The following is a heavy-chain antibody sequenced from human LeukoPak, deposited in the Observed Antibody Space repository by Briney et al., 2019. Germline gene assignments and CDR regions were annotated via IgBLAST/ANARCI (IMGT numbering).Heavy chain of an antibody. D-gene: IGHD3-9*01. Sequence: GGSLRLSCAASGFSFSSYAINWVRQVPGKGLEWVSAISGSGGTTYYADSVKGRFTISRDNSKNTLYLQMNSLRAEDTAVYYCARDQREYYDILTGYSDSGWYADWGQGTLVTVSS. CDR1: GFSFSSYA. CDR3: ARDQREYYDILTGYSDSGWYAD. V-gene: IGHV3-23*01. CDR2: ISGSGGTT. J-gene: IGHJ4*02.